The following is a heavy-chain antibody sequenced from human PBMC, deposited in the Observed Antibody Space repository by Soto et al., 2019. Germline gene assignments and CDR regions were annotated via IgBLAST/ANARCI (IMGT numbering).Heavy chain of an antibody. Sequence: GGSLRLSCAASGFTFSSYAMNWVRQAPGKGLEWVSAISGSGGSTYYADSVKGRFTISRDSSKNTLYLQMNSLRAEDTAVYYCAKGNSWSPALVLDIWGQGTMVTVPS. J-gene: IGHJ3*02. D-gene: IGHD1-7*01. CDR3: AKGNSWSPALVLDI. CDR1: GFTFSSYA. V-gene: IGHV3-23*01. CDR2: ISGSGGST.